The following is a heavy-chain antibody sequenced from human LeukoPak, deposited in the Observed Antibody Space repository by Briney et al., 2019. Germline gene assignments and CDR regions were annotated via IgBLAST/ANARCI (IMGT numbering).Heavy chain of an antibody. CDR2: IKQDGSEK. CDR1: GFTFSSYW. J-gene: IGHJ5*02. V-gene: IGHV3-7*01. D-gene: IGHD3-22*01. Sequence: GGSLRLSCAASGFTFSSYWMSWVRQAPGKGLEWVANIKQDGSEKYYVDSVKGRFTIPRDNAKNSLYLQMNSLRAEDTAVYYCACGSGYRWFDPWGQGTLVTVSS. CDR3: ACGSGYRWFDP.